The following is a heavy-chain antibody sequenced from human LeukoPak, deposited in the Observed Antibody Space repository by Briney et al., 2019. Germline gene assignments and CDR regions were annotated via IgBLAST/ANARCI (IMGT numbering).Heavy chain of an antibody. V-gene: IGHV4-59*01. D-gene: IGHD3-10*01. CDR2: IYYSGST. J-gene: IGHJ5*02. CDR3: ARDRDRYYYGSGSYPRGGFDP. CDR1: GGSISSYY. Sequence: SETLSLTCTVSGGSISSYYWSWIRQPPGKGLEWIGYIYYSGSTNYNPSLKSRVTISVDTSKNQFSLKLSSVTAADTAVYYCARDRDRYYYGSGSYPRGGFDPWGQGTLVTVSS.